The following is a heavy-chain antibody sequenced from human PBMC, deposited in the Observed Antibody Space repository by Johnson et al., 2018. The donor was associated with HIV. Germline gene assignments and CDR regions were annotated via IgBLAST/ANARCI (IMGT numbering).Heavy chain of an antibody. Sequence: VQLVESGGGVVRPGGSLRLSCAASGFTFDDYGMSWVHQAPGKGLEWVSVIGTAGDTYYPGSVKGRFTISRENAKNSLYLQMNSLRAEDTALYYCARDGGVKCKGAVDIWGQGTMVTVSS. J-gene: IGHJ3*02. V-gene: IGHV3-13*01. D-gene: IGHD3-16*01. CDR1: GFTFDDYG. CDR3: ARDGGVKCKGAVDI. CDR2: IGTAGDT.